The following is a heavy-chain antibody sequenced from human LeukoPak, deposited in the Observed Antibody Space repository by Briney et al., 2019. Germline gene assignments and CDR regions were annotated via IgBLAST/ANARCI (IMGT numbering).Heavy chain of an antibody. CDR1: GYTFTSYY. CDR3: AREVPQAIGDYYYGMDV. V-gene: IGHV1-46*01. Sequence: ASVKVSCKASGYTFTSYYMHWVRQAPGQGLEWMGIINPSGGSTSCAQKFQGRVTMTRDTSTSTVYMELSSLRSEDTAVYYCAREVPQAIGDYYYGMDVWGQGTTVTVSS. D-gene: IGHD2-2*01. CDR2: INPSGGST. J-gene: IGHJ6*02.